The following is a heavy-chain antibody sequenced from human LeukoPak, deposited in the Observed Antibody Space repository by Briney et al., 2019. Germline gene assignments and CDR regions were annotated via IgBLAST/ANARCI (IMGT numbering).Heavy chain of an antibody. CDR2: IIPIFGTA. CDR3: AREAENNYYYYMDV. Sequence: SVKVSCKASGGTFSSYAISWARQAPGQGLEWMGGIIPIFGTANYAQKFQGRVTITTDESTSTAYMELSSLRSEDTAVYYCAREAENNYYYYMDVWGKGTTVTVSS. J-gene: IGHJ6*03. D-gene: IGHD1-14*01. CDR1: GGTFSSYA. V-gene: IGHV1-69*05.